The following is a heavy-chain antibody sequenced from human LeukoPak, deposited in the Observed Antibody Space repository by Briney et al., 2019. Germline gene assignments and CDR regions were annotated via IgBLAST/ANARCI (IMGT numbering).Heavy chain of an antibody. D-gene: IGHD3-10*01. CDR2: IYHSGST. V-gene: IGHV4-38-2*02. J-gene: IGHJ4*02. CDR3: AGEVGGSGSYYS. CDR1: GYSISSGYY. Sequence: SETLSLTCTVSGYSISSGYYWGWIRQPPGKGLEGIGSIYHSGSTYYNPSLKSRVTISVDTSKNQFSLKLSSVTAADTAVYYCAGEVGGSGSYYSWSQGTLVTVSS.